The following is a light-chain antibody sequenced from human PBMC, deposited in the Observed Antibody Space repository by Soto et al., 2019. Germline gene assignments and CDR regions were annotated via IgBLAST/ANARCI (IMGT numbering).Light chain of an antibody. CDR2: DVS. Sequence: QSVLTQPPSVSGSPGQSVTISYTGTSSDVGSYNRVSWYQQPPGTAPKVMIYDVSNRPSGVPDRFSGSKSGNTASLTISGLQAEDESDYYCSSYTSSSTYVFGTGTKVTVL. V-gene: IGLV2-18*02. J-gene: IGLJ1*01. CDR1: SSDVGSYNR. CDR3: SSYTSSSTYV.